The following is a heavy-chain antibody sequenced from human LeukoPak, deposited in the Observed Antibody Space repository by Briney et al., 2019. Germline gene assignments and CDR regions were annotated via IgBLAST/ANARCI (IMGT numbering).Heavy chain of an antibody. CDR3: ARGGSGSYYGYYFDY. CDR1: GFTFSSYD. V-gene: IGHV3-13*01. D-gene: IGHD3-10*01. J-gene: IGHJ4*02. Sequence: GGSLRLSCAASGFTFSSYDMHWVRQATGKGLEWVSAIGTAGDTYYPGSVKGRFTISRENAKNSLYLQMNSLRAEDTAVYYCARGGSGSYYGYYFDYWGQGTLVTVSS. CDR2: IGTAGDT.